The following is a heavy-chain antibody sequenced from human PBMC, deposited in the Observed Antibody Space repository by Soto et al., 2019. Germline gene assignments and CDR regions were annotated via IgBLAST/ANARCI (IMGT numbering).Heavy chain of an antibody. CDR1: GDSISSSNSH. Sequence: PSETLSLTCTVSGDSISSSNSHLGWTRQPPGKGLEYIGSVYYGGAIFYSGNIYYNPSLKSRVTISVDTSKNQFSLRLSSVTAADTGVYYCVRYDRINMKPYSPEGFHIWGQGTMVTVSS. CDR3: VRYDRINMKPYSPEGFHI. D-gene: IGHD3-3*02. J-gene: IGHJ3*02. CDR2: VYYGGAIFYSGNI. V-gene: IGHV4-39*01.